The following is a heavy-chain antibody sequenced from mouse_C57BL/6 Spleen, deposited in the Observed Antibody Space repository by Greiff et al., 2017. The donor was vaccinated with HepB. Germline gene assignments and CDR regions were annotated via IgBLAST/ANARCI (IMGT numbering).Heavy chain of an antibody. Sequence: QVQLQQSGAELVRPGASVTLSCKASGYTFTDYEMHWVKQTPVHGLEWIGAIDPETGGTAYNQKFKGKAILTADKSSSTAYMELRSLTSEDSAVYYCTRTGHYYGSSYGWFADWGKGTLVTVSA. CDR2: IDPETGGT. CDR3: TRTGHYYGSSYGWFAD. V-gene: IGHV1-15*01. D-gene: IGHD1-1*01. CDR1: GYTFTDYE. J-gene: IGHJ3*01.